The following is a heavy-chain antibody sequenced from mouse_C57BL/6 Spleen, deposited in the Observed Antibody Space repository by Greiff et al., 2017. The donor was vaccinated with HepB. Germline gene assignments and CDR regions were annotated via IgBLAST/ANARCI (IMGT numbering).Heavy chain of an antibody. CDR3: ASQFITTAGGFAY. D-gene: IGHD1-1*01. Sequence: QVQLQQSGAELVRPGTSVKVSCKASGYAFTNYLIEWVKQRPGQGLEWIGVINPGSGGTTYNEKFKGKATLTADKSSSTAYMQLSSLTSEDSAVYFCASQFITTAGGFAYWGQGTLVTVSA. J-gene: IGHJ3*01. V-gene: IGHV1-54*01. CDR2: INPGSGGT. CDR1: GYAFTNYL.